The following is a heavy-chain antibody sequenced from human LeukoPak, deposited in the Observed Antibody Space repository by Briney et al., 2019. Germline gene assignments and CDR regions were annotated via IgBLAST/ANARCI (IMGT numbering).Heavy chain of an antibody. V-gene: IGHV4-39*07. J-gene: IGHJ3*02. Sequence: PSETLSLTCTVSGGSISTSNYYWGWIRQPPGKGLEWIGNIFYSGSTYYSPSLKSRVTISLDTSRNQFSLKLTSVTAADTAVYYCAKSNGLVDIWGQGTMVTVSS. CDR3: AKSNGLVDI. CDR1: GGSISTSNYY. CDR2: IFYSGST. D-gene: IGHD2-2*01.